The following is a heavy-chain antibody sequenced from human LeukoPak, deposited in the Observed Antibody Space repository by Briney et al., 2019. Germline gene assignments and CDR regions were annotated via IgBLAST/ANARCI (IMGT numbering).Heavy chain of an antibody. CDR1: GFPFTTYA. D-gene: IGHD3-10*01. CDR3: ASTISMVRGVIRYFDY. V-gene: IGHV3-21*01. J-gene: IGHJ4*02. Sequence: GGSLRLSCAASGFPFTTYAMSWVRQAPGKGLEWVSSISSSSSSEYYAGSVKGRFTISRDNAKNSLYLQMNSLRAEDTAVYYCASTISMVRGVIRYFDYWGQGTLVTVSS. CDR2: ISSSSSSE.